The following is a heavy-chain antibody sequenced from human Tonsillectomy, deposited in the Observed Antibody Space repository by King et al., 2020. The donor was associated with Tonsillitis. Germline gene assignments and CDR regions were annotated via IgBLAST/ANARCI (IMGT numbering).Heavy chain of an antibody. CDR1: GGSMTSYY. D-gene: IGHD2-2*01. Sequence: QLQESGPGLVKPSETLSLTCTVSGGSMTSYYWNWIRRPPGKGLEWIGYISYSGSTNYNPSLKSRVTITVDTSKNQFSLRLSSVTAADTAAYYCARDAVGLGYCASTSCYPNYMDVWGKGTTVTVSS. CDR2: ISYSGST. J-gene: IGHJ6*03. V-gene: IGHV4-59*01. CDR3: ARDAVGLGYCASTSCYPNYMDV.